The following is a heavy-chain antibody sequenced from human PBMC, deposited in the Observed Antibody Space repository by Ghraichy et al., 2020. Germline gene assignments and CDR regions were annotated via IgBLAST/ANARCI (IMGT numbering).Heavy chain of an antibody. CDR2: IYYRGTT. J-gene: IGHJ4*02. CDR1: GVSISSNY. CDR3: ARRARTHFDY. Sequence: SETLSLTCTVSGVSISSNYWDWIRQPPGKGLEWIGSIYYRGTTYFNPSLKSRVTISVDTSKNQFSLKLSSVTAADTAVYYCARRARTHFDYWGQGTLVTVSS. V-gene: IGHV4-39*01.